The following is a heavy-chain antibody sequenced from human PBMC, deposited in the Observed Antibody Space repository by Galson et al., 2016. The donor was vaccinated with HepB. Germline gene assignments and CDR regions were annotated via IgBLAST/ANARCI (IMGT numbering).Heavy chain of an antibody. D-gene: IGHD6-13*01. V-gene: IGHV4-39*01. CDR3: ARHGFSSSWYLNYYFDY. CDR2: IYYTGRT. Sequence: SETLSLTCTVSSGSISSSSYYWGWIRQPPGKGLEWIGTIYYTGRTYYNPSLKSRVTLSVDTSNHQFSLNLSSVTATDTAVYYCARHGFSSSWYLNYYFDYWGRGTLVTVSS. J-gene: IGHJ4*02. CDR1: SGSISSSSYY.